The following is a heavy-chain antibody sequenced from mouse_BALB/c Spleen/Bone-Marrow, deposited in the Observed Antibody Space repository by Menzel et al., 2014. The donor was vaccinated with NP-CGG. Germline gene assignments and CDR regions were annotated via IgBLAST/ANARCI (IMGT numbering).Heavy chain of an antibody. Sequence: EVKLVEPGGGLVEPGGSLKLSCAASGFTFSSYAMSWVRQTPEKRLEWVASIISGGSTYYPDSVKGRFTISRDNARNILYLQMSSLRSEDTAMYYCARGGYYYFDSWGQGTTLTVSS. V-gene: IGHV5-6-5*01. D-gene: IGHD1-2*01. J-gene: IGHJ2*01. CDR1: GFTFSSYA. CDR2: IISGGST. CDR3: ARGGYYYFDS.